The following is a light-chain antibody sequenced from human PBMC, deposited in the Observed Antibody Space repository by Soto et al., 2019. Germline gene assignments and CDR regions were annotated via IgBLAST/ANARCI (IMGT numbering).Light chain of an antibody. Sequence: QSVVTQTPSASGTPGQRVTFSCSGGSSNIGGNYVSWFQQLPGMAPKLLIYETYKRPSGVPDRFSGSKSGTSASLAISGLQSEDEADYYYAAWDDNLNVVVFGGGTKLTVL. J-gene: IGLJ3*02. V-gene: IGLV1-44*01. CDR2: ETY. CDR3: AAWDDNLNVVV. CDR1: SSNIGGNY.